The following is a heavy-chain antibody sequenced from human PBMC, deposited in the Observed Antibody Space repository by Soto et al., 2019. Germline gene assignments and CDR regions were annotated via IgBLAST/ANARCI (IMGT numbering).Heavy chain of an antibody. CDR2: ISYDGSNK. V-gene: IGHV3-30-3*01. J-gene: IGHJ4*02. CDR3: ARGGGWFGELSPFDY. Sequence: QVQLVESGGGVVQPGRSLRLSCAASGFTFSSYAMHWVRQAPGKGLEWVAVISYDGSNKYYADSVKGRFTISRDKSKNTLYLQMNSLRAEDTAVYYCARGGGWFGELSPFDYWGQGTLVTVSS. D-gene: IGHD3-10*01. CDR1: GFTFSSYA.